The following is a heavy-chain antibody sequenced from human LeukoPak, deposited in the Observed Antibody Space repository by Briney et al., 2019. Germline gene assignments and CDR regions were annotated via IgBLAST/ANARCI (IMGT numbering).Heavy chain of an antibody. D-gene: IGHD4-17*01. CDR1: GFSFSSYA. V-gene: IGHV3-23*01. J-gene: IGHJ4*02. CDR2: ISGSGGST. Sequence: PGGSLRLSCAASGFSFSSYAMSWVRQAPGKGLEWVSAISGSGGSTYYADSVKGRFTISRDNSKNTLYLQVNSLRAEDTAVYYCAKETTLYGDYESVVADYFDYWGQGTLVTVSS. CDR3: AKETTLYGDYESVVADYFDY.